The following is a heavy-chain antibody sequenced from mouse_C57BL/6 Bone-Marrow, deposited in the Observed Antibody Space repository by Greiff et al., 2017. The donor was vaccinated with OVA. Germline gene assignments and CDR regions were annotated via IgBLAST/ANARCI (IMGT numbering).Heavy chain of an antibody. J-gene: IGHJ2*01. V-gene: IGHV1-19*01. CDR2: INPYNGGT. Sequence: EVKLVESGPVLVKPGASVKMSCKASGYTFTDYYMNWVKQSHGKSLEWIGVINPYNGGTSYNQKFKGKATLTVDKSSSTAYMELNSLTSEDSAVYYCAREGILLLRYPFYFDYWGQGTTLTVSS. CDR1: GYTFTDYY. D-gene: IGHD1-1*01. CDR3: AREGILLLRYPFYFDY.